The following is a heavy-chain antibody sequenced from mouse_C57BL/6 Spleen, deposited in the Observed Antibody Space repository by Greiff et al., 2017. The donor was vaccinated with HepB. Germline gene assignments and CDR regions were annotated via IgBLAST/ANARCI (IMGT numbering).Heavy chain of an antibody. D-gene: IGHD1-1*01. J-gene: IGHJ3*01. Sequence: EVQVVESGPGMVKPSQSLSLTCTVTGYSITSGYDWHWIRHFPGNKLEWMGYISYSGSTNYNPSLKSRISITHDTSKNHFFLKLNSVTTEDTATYYCARDGDYNYGSPWFAYWGQGTLVTVSA. CDR1: GYSITSGYD. V-gene: IGHV3-1*01. CDR3: ARDGDYNYGSPWFAY. CDR2: ISYSGST.